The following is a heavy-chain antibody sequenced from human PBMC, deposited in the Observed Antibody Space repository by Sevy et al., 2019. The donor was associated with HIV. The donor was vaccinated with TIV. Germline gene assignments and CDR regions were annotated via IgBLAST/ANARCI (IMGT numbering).Heavy chain of an antibody. D-gene: IGHD6-13*01. V-gene: IGHV3-7*04. CDR3: VRAVAADGSF. CDR2: IKQGGSVK. Sequence: GGSLRLSCAASGFRLNTYWMSWVRQAPGKGLEWVANIKQGGSVKYYVDSVKGRFTISRDNARNFLYLQMNSLRAEDTACYYCVRAVAADGSFWGQGTLVTVSS. CDR1: GFRLNTYW. J-gene: IGHJ4*02.